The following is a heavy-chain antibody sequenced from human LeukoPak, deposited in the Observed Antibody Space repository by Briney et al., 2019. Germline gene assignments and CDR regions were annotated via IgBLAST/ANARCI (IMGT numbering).Heavy chain of an antibody. CDR1: GYTFTGYY. CDR3: ASLGNCSSTSCYYYYYMDV. J-gene: IGHJ6*03. CDR2: TNPNSGGT. D-gene: IGHD2-2*01. Sequence: ASVKVSCKASGYTFTGYYMHWVRQAPGQGLEWMGWTNPNSGGTNYAQKFQGRVTMTRDTSISTAYMELSRLRSDDTAVYYCASLGNCSSTSCYYYYYMDVWGKGTTVTVSS. V-gene: IGHV1-2*02.